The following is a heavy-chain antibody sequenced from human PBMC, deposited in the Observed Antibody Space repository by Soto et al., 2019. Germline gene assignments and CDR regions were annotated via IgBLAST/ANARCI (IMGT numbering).Heavy chain of an antibody. CDR3: ARSPWFDYGHYVFNWLDP. CDR2: MNPNTGKT. D-gene: IGHD4-17*01. J-gene: IGHJ5*02. V-gene: IGHV1-8*01. Sequence: ASVKVSCKASGYTFTNYDINWVRQAPGQGLERMGWMNPNTGKTGFADKFQGRVTMTRDTSTSTAYMELNSLTSEDTAVYYCARSPWFDYGHYVFNWLDPWGQGTLVTVSS. CDR1: GYTFTNYD.